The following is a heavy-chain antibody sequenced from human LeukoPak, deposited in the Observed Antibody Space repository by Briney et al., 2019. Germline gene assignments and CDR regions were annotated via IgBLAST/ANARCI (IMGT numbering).Heavy chain of an antibody. CDR2: IHYSGST. V-gene: IGHV4-59*01. J-gene: IGHJ4*02. CDR1: GGSITNYY. Sequence: SETLSLTCTVSGGSITNYYWTWIRQPPGKGLEWIGYIHYSGSTNYNPSLKSRVTISVDTSKNQFSLKLSSVTAADTAVYYCARDRPPDYYDSSGYYYASRGSDYWGQGTLVTVSS. D-gene: IGHD3-22*01. CDR3: ARDRPPDYYDSSGYYYASRGSDY.